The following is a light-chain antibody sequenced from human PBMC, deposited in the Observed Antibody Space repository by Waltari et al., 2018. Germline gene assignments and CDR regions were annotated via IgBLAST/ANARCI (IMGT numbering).Light chain of an antibody. J-gene: IGKJ2*01. Sequence: DIQMTRSPSSLSASVGDRITITCRASESIGKYLNWYQQRPGKAPQLLIYAASNLQSGAPSRFSGSGPGTAFTLTISSLRPEDSATYYCQQSYTAPYTFGQGTHLEVK. CDR3: QQSYTAPYT. V-gene: IGKV1-39*01. CDR2: AAS. CDR1: ESIGKY.